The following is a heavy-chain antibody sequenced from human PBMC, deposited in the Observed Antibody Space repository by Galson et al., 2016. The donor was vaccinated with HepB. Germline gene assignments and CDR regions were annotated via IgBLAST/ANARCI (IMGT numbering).Heavy chain of an antibody. D-gene: IGHD2-2*01. CDR3: AHRPPPLSCPTTSCSGKWFDP. Sequence: PALVKPTQTLTLTCTFSGFSLTTRGMGVGWLRQPPGKALEWLALIYWDDDKRYSPSLKTRLTITKDTSKNQVVLIMTNMDPVDTGTYYCAHRPPPLSCPTTSCSGKWFDPWGQGTLVTVSS. V-gene: IGHV2-5*02. CDR1: GFSLTTRGMG. CDR2: IYWDDDK. J-gene: IGHJ5*02.